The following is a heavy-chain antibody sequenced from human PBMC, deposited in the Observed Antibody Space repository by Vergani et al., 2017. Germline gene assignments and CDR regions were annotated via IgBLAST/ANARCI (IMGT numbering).Heavy chain of an antibody. CDR1: GFTLSNYD. D-gene: IGHD3-16*01. V-gene: IGHV3-30*02. CDR3: AKHFRGWGIDY. J-gene: IGHJ4*02. CDR2: IQFDGSNQ. Sequence: QVQLVESGGGVVQPGGSLRLSCAASGFTLSNYDMQWIRQGPGKGLEFVAFIQFDGSNQYYADSVKGRFTLSSDFSKNTLYLQMNSLRTDDTATYYCAKHFRGWGIDYWGQGTQVIVSS.